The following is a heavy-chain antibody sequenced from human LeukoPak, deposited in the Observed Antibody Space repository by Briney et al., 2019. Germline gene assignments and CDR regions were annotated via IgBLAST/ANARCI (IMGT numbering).Heavy chain of an antibody. CDR3: ARGSIAVAAWFDP. Sequence: SETLSLTCTVFGGSISTYYWSWIRQPPGKGLEWIGYIYYSGSTNYNPSLKSRVTISVDTSKNQFSLKLSSVTAADTAVYYCARGSIAVAAWFDPWGQGTLVTVSS. J-gene: IGHJ5*02. D-gene: IGHD6-19*01. V-gene: IGHV4-59*01. CDR1: GGSISTYY. CDR2: IYYSGST.